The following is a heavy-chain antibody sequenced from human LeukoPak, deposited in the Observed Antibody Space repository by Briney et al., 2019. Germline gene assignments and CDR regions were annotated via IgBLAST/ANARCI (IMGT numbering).Heavy chain of an antibody. V-gene: IGHV3-11*01. CDR2: ISSSGSTI. CDR3: ARGLCSSTSCYAYYYYGVDV. D-gene: IGHD2-2*01. CDR1: GFTFSDYY. Sequence: AGGSLRLTCAASGFTFSDYYMSWIRQAPGKGLEWVSYISSSGSTIYYADSVKGRFTISRDNAKNSLYLQMNSLRAEDTAVYYCARGLCSSTSCYAYYYYGVDVWGQGTTVTVSS. J-gene: IGHJ6*02.